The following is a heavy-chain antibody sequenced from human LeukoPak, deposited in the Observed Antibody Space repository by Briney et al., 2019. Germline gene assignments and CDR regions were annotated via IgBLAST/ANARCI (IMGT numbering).Heavy chain of an antibody. V-gene: IGHV3-48*04. CDR1: GFTFSSYA. J-gene: IGHJ4*02. CDR3: VAVAGIGDY. Sequence: GGSLRLSCAASGFTFSSYAMSWVRQAPGKGLEWVSYISSSGSTIYYADSVKGRFTISRDNAKNSLYLQMNSLRAEDTAVYYCVAVAGIGDYWGQGTLVTVSS. CDR2: ISSSGSTI. D-gene: IGHD6-19*01.